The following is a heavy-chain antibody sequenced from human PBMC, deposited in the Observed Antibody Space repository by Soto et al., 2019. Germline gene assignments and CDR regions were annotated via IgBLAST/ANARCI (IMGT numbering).Heavy chain of an antibody. V-gene: IGHV3-15*01. D-gene: IGHD3-22*01. CDR2: IKGEADGGTT. Sequence: PGGSLRLSCAASGFTFSNAWMSWVRQAPGKGLEWVGRIKGEADGGTTDYAAPVKGRITISRDHSKDTLYLHMNSLKTEDTAVYYCTTGLSNGYYNFDYWGQGTPVTVSS. J-gene: IGHJ4*02. CDR1: GFTFSNAW. CDR3: TTGLSNGYYNFDY.